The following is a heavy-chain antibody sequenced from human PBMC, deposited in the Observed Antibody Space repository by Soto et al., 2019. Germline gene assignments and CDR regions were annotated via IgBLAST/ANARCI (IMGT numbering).Heavy chain of an antibody. D-gene: IGHD3-3*01. Sequence: GGSLTLSCAASGFTFSSYSMNWVRQAPGKGLEWISYISTTSSSIYYADSVKGRFTISRDNAKNSLFLQMNSLRDEDTAVYYCARKGVAFDDWGQGALVTVSS. CDR3: ARKGVAFDD. V-gene: IGHV3-48*02. CDR1: GFTFSSYS. J-gene: IGHJ4*02. CDR2: ISTTSSSI.